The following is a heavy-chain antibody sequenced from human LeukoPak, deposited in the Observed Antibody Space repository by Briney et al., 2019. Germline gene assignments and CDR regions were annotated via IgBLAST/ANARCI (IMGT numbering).Heavy chain of an antibody. CDR2: IHYSGST. J-gene: IGHJ4*02. CDR1: GGSISSTSYY. D-gene: IGHD1-26*01. V-gene: IGHV4-39*01. Sequence: PSGTLSLTWTVFGGSISSTSYYLGWIRPPPGKGLEWIGSIHYSGSTYYNPPLKSRVTISLDTSRNQFSLKLSSVTAADTAVYYCARLGRLVFYFDYWGQGTLVSASS. CDR3: ARLGRLVFYFDY.